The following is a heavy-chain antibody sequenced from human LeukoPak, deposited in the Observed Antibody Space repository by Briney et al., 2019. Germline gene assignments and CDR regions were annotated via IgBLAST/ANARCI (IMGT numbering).Heavy chain of an antibody. D-gene: IGHD6-13*01. V-gene: IGHV3-30-3*01. CDR1: GFTFSSYA. J-gene: IGHJ5*02. CDR2: ISYDGSNK. Sequence: GSLRLSCAASGFTFSSYAMHWVRQAPGKGLEWVAVISYDGSNKYYADSVKGRFTISRDNSKNTLYLQMNSLRAEDTAVYYCARDKGSSWYNWFDPWGQGTLVTVSS. CDR3: ARDKGSSWYNWFDP.